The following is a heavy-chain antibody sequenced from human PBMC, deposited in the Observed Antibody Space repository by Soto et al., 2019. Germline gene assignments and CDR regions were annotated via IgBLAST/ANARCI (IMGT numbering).Heavy chain of an antibody. D-gene: IGHD2-21*02. CDR3: ARYCGGDCYPIHYFDY. J-gene: IGHJ4*02. V-gene: IGHV4-30-4*01. CDR1: GGSISSYY. CDR2: IYYSGST. Sequence: TLSLTCTVSGGSISSYYWRWIRQPPGKGLEWIGYIYYSGSTYYNPSLKSRVTISVDTSKNQFSLKLSSVTAADTAVYYCARYCGGDCYPIHYFDYWGQGTLVTVSS.